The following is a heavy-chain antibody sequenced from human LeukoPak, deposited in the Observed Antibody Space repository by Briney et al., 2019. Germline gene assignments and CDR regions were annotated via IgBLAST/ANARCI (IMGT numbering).Heavy chain of an antibody. Sequence: ASVKVSCKASGGTFSSYAISWVRQAPGQGLEWMGGIIPIFGTANYAQKFQGRVTITTDESTSTAYMELSSLRSEDTAVYYCASSSFRLPSIYYYYMDVWGKGTTVTVSS. CDR3: ASSSFRLPSIYYYYMDV. J-gene: IGHJ6*03. V-gene: IGHV1-69*05. CDR1: GGTFSSYA. D-gene: IGHD2-15*01. CDR2: IIPIFGTA.